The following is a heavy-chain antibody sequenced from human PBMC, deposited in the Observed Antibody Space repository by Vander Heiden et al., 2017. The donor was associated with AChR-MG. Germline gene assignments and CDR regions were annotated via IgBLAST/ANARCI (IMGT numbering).Heavy chain of an antibody. V-gene: IGHV3-33*06. D-gene: IGHD6-13*01. J-gene: IGHJ4*02. Sequence: QAQLVESGGGVVQPGRSLRLSCAASGFTSSSYGMHWVRQAPGKGLEWVAVIWNDGSNKYYADSVKGRFTISRDNSKNTLYLQMNSLRAEDTAVYYCAKGIAAAGPYYFDYWGQGTLVTVSS. CDR1: GFTSSSYG. CDR3: AKGIAAAGPYYFDY. CDR2: IWNDGSNK.